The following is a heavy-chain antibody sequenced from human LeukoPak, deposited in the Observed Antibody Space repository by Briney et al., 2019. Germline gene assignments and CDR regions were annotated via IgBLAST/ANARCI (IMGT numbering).Heavy chain of an antibody. CDR1: VFSLSTSGVG. J-gene: IGHJ4*02. Sequence: ESGPTLVKPTQTLTLTCTVSVFSLSTSGVGVGWIRQPPGKALEWLALLYSVDYNRYSPSLKNRLAITRDTSKNQVVLTMTNMDPVDTATYFCAHKGSSGRTFDYWGQGTLVTVSS. CDR2: LYSVDYN. D-gene: IGHD6-25*01. CDR3: AHKGSSGRTFDY. V-gene: IGHV2-5*02.